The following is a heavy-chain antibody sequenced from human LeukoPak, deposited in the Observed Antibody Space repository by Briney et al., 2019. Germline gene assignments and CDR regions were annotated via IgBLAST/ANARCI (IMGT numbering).Heavy chain of an antibody. V-gene: IGHV3-23*01. D-gene: IGHD5-18*01. J-gene: IGHJ5*02. Sequence: GGTLRLSCAASGFTFSSYGMSWVRQAPGKGLEWVSVISGSGGNTYYADSVKGRFTISRDNSKNTLYLQMNSLRAEDTAVYYCARFPGEYSYGSNWFDPWGQGTLVTVSS. CDR1: GFTFSSYG. CDR3: ARFPGEYSYGSNWFDP. CDR2: ISGSGGNT.